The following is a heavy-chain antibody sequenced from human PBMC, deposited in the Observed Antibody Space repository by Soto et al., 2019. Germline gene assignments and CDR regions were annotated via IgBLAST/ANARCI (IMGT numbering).Heavy chain of an antibody. J-gene: IGHJ4*02. CDR1: GFTFSSYA. CDR3: ARDLGYSYGYWVGY. D-gene: IGHD5-18*01. Sequence: EVQLLESGGGLVQPGGSLRLSCAASGFTFSSYAMIWVRQAPGKGLEWVSAISDTGDRTYYADSVKGRFTISRDNSKNTLFLQMNSLRVEDTAQYYCARDLGYSYGYWVGYWGQGTLVTVSS. V-gene: IGHV3-23*01. CDR2: ISDTGDRT.